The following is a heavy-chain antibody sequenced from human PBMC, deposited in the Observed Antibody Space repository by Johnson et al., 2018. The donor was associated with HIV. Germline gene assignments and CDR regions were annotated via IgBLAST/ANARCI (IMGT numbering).Heavy chain of an antibody. CDR3: AKGLRYFDWLGANDACDI. CDR2: ISGSGGST. CDR1: GFTVSSNY. J-gene: IGHJ3*02. D-gene: IGHD3-9*01. V-gene: IGHV3-23*04. Sequence: VQLVESGGGVVRPGGSLRLSCAASGFTVSSNYMSWVRQAPGKGLEWVSVISGSGGSTYYADSVKGRFTISRDNSKNTLYLQMNSLRAEDTAVYYCAKGLRYFDWLGANDACDIWGQGTMVTVSS.